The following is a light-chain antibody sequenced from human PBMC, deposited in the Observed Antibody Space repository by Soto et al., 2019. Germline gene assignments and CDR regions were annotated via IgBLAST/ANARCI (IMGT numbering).Light chain of an antibody. CDR1: QSVSSS. Sequence: EVLMTQSPATLSVSPGERATLSCRTSQSVSSSLAWYQQKPGQAPSLLIYGAFTRATGIPARFSGTGSGTEFTLTISSLQSEDFALYYCQQYKHWHLTVGQATKVDSK. J-gene: IGKJ1*01. V-gene: IGKV3-15*01. CDR3: QQYKHWHLT. CDR2: GAF.